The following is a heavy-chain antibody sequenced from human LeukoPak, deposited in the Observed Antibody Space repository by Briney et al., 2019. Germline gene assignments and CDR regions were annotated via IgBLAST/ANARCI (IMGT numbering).Heavy chain of an antibody. CDR1: GFTFSSYS. CDR3: ARMRWLRFGRAFDY. J-gene: IGHJ4*02. V-gene: IGHV3-21*01. CDR2: ISSSSSYI. D-gene: IGHD5-24*01. Sequence: PGGSLRLSCAASGFTFSSYSMNWVRQAPGKGLEWVSSISSSSSYIYYADSVKGRFTISRDNAKNSLYLQMNSLRAEDTAVYYCARMRWLRFGRAFDYWGQGTLVTVSS.